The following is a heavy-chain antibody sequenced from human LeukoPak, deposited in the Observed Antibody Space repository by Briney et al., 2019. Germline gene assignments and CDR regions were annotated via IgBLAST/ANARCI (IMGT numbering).Heavy chain of an antibody. CDR3: ARTRVEMAPNFDY. CDR2: IYTSGST. CDR1: GGSISSGSYY. J-gene: IGHJ4*02. Sequence: SQTLSLTCTVSGGSISSGSYYWSWIRQPAGKGLEWIGRIYTSGSTNYNPSLKSRVNISVDTSKNQFSLKLSPVTAADTAVYYCARTRVEMAPNFDYWGQGTLVTVSS. V-gene: IGHV4-61*02. D-gene: IGHD5-24*01.